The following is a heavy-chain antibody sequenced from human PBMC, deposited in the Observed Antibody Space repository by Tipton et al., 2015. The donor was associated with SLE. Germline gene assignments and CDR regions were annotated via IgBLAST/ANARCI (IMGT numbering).Heavy chain of an antibody. CDR3: ARGPRITRFDY. J-gene: IGHJ4*02. D-gene: IGHD3-3*01. Sequence: LRLSCAVYGGSFSGYYWSWIRQSPGKGLEWIGEINHSGSTNYNPSLKSRVTISVDTSKNQFSLKLSSVTAADTAVYYCARGPRITRFDYWGQGTLVTVSS. V-gene: IGHV4-34*01. CDR2: INHSGST. CDR1: GGSFSGYY.